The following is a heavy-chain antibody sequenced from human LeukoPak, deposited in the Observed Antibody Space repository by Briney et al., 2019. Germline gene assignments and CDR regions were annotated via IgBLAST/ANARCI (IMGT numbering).Heavy chain of an antibody. D-gene: IGHD3-3*01. CDR1: GFPFSGYA. CDR2: FSGSGTST. V-gene: IGHV3-23*01. CDR3: AKDSRLLRGVVTTAFDS. J-gene: IGHJ4*02. Sequence: GGSLRLSCAASGFPFSGYAMSWVRQTPGKGLEWVAAFSGSGTSTYHADSVKGRFTISRDNSKNILFLQMSSLRVEDTAIYYCAKDSRLLRGVVTTAFDSWGQGTLVTVSS.